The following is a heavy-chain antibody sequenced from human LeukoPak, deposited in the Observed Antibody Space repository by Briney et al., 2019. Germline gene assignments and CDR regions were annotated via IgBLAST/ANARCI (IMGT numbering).Heavy chain of an antibody. J-gene: IGHJ4*02. D-gene: IGHD3-22*01. CDR1: GFTFSSYG. Sequence: GGSLRLSCAASGFTFSSYGMHWVRQAPGKGLEWVAVISYDGSNKYYADSVKGRFTISRDNSKNTLYLQMNSLRAADTAVYYCARGRYYYDSSGSLFDYWGQGTLVTVSS. CDR3: ARGRYYYDSSGSLFDY. CDR2: ISYDGSNK. V-gene: IGHV3-30*03.